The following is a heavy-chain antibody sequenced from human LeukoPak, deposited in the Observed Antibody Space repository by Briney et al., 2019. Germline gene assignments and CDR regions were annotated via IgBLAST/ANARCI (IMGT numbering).Heavy chain of an antibody. CDR1: GYSFAGYG. CDR3: AREHSSSWDQFDY. Sequence: GASVKVSCKASGYSFAGYGITWVRQAPGQGLEWMGWVNPENGNTNYAQKVQGRVTMTADTSTSTSYMELRSLRSDDTAVYYCAREHSSSWDQFDYWGQGTLVTVSS. J-gene: IGHJ4*02. CDR2: VNPENGNT. V-gene: IGHV1-18*01. D-gene: IGHD6-13*01.